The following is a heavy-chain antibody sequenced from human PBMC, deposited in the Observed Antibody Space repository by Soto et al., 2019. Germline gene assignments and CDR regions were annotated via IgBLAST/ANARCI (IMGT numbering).Heavy chain of an antibody. V-gene: IGHV1-69*08. CDR1: GGTFSSYT. D-gene: IGHD2-21*01. J-gene: IGHJ4*02. CDR2: IIPILGIA. CDR3: ARDPSAGDSAGY. Sequence: QVQLVQSGAEVKKPGSSVKVSCKASGGTFSSYTISWVRQVPGQGLEWMGRIIPILGIANYAQKFQGRVTITADKSTSTAYMELSSLRSEDTAVYYCARDPSAGDSAGYWGQGTLVTVSS.